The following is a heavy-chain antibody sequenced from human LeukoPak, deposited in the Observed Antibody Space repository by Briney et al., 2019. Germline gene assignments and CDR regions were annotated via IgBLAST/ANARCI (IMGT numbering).Heavy chain of an antibody. V-gene: IGHV1-69*13. J-gene: IGHJ4*02. Sequence: SVKVSCKASGGTFNNYAINWVRQAPGQGLEWMGGIFPLFETTNYAQRFRGRVTITADESTSTAYMGLNSLRTEDTAVYYCARGKESHGHYFHYWGQGTLVTVSS. CDR3: ARGKESHGHYFHY. CDR2: IFPLFETT. CDR1: GGTFNNYA.